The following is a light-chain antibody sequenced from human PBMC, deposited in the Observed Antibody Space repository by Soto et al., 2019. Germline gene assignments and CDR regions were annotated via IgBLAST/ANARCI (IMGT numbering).Light chain of an antibody. J-gene: IGLJ1*01. CDR2: DVS. V-gene: IGLV2-14*03. CDR1: SSDVGGYNY. CDR3: NSYTRRSTHV. Sequence: QSVLTQPPSVSGAPGQWITISCTGTSSDVGGYNYVSWYQQHPGNAPELINSDVSSRPSGVSNRCSGTKNGNTASLTISGLQAEDEADYCCNSYTRRSTHVFGTGTRSPS.